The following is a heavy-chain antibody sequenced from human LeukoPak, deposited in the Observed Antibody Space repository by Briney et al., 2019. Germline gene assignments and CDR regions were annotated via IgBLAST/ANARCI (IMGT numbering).Heavy chain of an antibody. CDR2: INHSGGT. J-gene: IGHJ5*02. Sequence: SETLSLTCAVYGGSFSDYSWSWIRQPPGKGLEWIGEINHSGGTNHNPSLMSRVIMSVDTSKNQFSLKVSSVTAADTAVYYCARAPLYRSWFDPWGQGTLVTVSS. D-gene: IGHD1-26*01. CDR1: GGSFSDYS. CDR3: ARAPLYRSWFDP. V-gene: IGHV4-34*01.